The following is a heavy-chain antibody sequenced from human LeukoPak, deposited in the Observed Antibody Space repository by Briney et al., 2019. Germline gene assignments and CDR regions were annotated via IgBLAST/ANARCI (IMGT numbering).Heavy chain of an antibody. J-gene: IGHJ1*01. CDR2: VSHDGSTT. V-gene: IGHV3-30*18. CDR3: AKEPTSYSSGWYFQH. CDR1: GFTFSNFG. D-gene: IGHD6-13*01. Sequence: GGSLRLSCAASGFTFSNFGMQWVRQAPGKGLEWLAVVSHDGSTTFYAGSVKGRFTISRDNSKNTLHLEMYSLTTEDTAVYYCAKEPTSYSSGWYFQHWGQGTLVTVSS.